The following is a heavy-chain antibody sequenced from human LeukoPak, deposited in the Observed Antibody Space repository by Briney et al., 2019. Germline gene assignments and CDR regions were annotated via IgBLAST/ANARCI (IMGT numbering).Heavy chain of an antibody. D-gene: IGHD5-18*01. CDR2: IYYSGST. J-gene: IGHJ4*02. CDR3: ARSTCIQLWYYFDY. Sequence: PSETLSLTCTVSGGSISSSSYYWGWIRQPPGKGLEWIGGIYYSGSTYYNPSLKSRVTISVDTSKNQFSLKLSSVTAADTAVYYCARSTCIQLWYYFDYWGQGTLVTVSS. V-gene: IGHV4-39*01. CDR1: GGSISSSSYY.